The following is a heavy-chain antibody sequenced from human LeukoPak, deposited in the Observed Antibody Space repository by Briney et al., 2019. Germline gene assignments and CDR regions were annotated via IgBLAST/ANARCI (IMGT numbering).Heavy chain of an antibody. D-gene: IGHD6-13*01. J-gene: IGHJ4*02. CDR3: AKSISAAPFDY. V-gene: IGHV3-53*01. CDR2: IYSGGST. CDR1: GFTVSSNY. Sequence: GGSLRLSCAASGFTVSSNYMSWVRQAPGKGLEWVSVIYSGGSTYYADSVKGRFTISRDNSKNTLYLQMNSLRAEDTAVYYCAKSISAAPFDYRGQGTLVTVSS.